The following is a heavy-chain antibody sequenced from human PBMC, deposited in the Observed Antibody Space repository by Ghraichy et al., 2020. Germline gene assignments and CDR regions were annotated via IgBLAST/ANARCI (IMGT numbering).Heavy chain of an antibody. J-gene: IGHJ6*02. CDR3: ARDGLTGSTDYGMDV. D-gene: IGHD1-26*01. CDR1: GYSFTSYW. CDR2: IYPGDSDT. Sequence: GESLNISCKGSGYSFTSYWIGWVRQMPGKGLEWMGIIYPGDSDTRYSPSFQGQVTISADKSISTAYLQWSSLKASDTAMYYCARDGLTGSTDYGMDVWGQGTTVTVSS. V-gene: IGHV5-51*01.